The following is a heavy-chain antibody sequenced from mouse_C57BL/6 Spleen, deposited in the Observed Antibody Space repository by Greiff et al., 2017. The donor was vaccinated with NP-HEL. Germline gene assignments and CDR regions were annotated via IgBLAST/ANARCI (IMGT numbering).Heavy chain of an antibody. Sequence: VQLQQSGPELVKPGASVKISCKASGYAFSSSWMNWVKQRPGKGLEWIGRIYPGDGDTNYNGKFKGKATLTADKSSSTAYMQLSSLTSEDAAVYFCARQDYDAGRCAMDYWGQGTSVTVSS. V-gene: IGHV1-82*01. CDR1: GYAFSSSW. J-gene: IGHJ4*01. D-gene: IGHD2-4*01. CDR2: IYPGDGDT. CDR3: ARQDYDAGRCAMDY.